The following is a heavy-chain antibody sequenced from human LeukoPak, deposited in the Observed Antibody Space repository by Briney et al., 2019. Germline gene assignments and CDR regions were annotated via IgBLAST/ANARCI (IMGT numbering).Heavy chain of an antibody. D-gene: IGHD6-13*01. J-gene: IGHJ4*02. CDR1: GYTFIGYY. V-gene: IGHV1-2*02. CDR2: INPNSGET. CDR3: AMPKQLVLFDY. Sequence: ASVKVSCKASGYTFIGYYMHWVRQAPGQGLEWMGWINPNSGETDYAQKFQGRVTMTRDTPIRPAYLELTRLTSNDTAVYSWAMPKQLVLFDYWGQGTLVTVSS.